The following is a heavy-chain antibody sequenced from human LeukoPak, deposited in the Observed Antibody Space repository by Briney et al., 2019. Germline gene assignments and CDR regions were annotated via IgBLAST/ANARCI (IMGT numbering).Heavy chain of an antibody. D-gene: IGHD2-15*01. J-gene: IGHJ4*02. CDR1: GFTFSSYS. V-gene: IGHV3-48*04. Sequence: GSLRLSCAASGFTFSSYSMNWVRQAPGKGLEWVSYISSSSSTIYYADSVKGRFTISRDNAKNSLYLQMNSLRAEDTAVYYCARDEALGGSWTALPDYWGQGTLVTVSS. CDR2: ISSSSSTI. CDR3: ARDEALGGSWTALPDY.